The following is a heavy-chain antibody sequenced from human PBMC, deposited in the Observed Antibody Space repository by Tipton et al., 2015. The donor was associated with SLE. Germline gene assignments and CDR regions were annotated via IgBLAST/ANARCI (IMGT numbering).Heavy chain of an antibody. D-gene: IGHD5-12*01. J-gene: IGHJ4*02. CDR3: ARGSSPPSGH. CDR2: VVPDSGNT. V-gene: IGHV1-8*02. Sequence: QLVQSGAEVKKPGSSVKVSCKASGVTFSNYGISWVRQAPGQGLEWMGGVVPDSGNTVYAQRFRGRVTMTRNTSISTAYMELSSLRSEDTAMYYCARGSSPPSGHWGQGILVTVSS. CDR1: GVTFSNYG.